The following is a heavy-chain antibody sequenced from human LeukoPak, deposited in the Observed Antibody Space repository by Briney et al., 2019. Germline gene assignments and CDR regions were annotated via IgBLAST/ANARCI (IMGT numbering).Heavy chain of an antibody. CDR3: ARAGLLGGQLWFGGTPDAFDI. V-gene: IGHV3-21*01. Sequence: PGGSLRLSCAASGFTFSSYSMNWVRRAPGKGLEWVSSISSSSSYIYYADSVKGRFTISRDNAKNSLYLQMNSLRAEDTAVYYCARAGLLGGQLWFGGTPDAFDIWGQGTMVTVSS. J-gene: IGHJ3*02. D-gene: IGHD3-10*01. CDR1: GFTFSSYS. CDR2: ISSSSSYI.